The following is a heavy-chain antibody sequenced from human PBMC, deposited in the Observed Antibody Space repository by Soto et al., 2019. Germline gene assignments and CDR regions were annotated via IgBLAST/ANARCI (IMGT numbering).Heavy chain of an antibody. V-gene: IGHV1-46*01. CDR1: GYIFTNYY. CDR2: IVPASGGA. CDR3: VREFSPGLFEY. J-gene: IGHJ4*02. Sequence: ASVKVSCKASGYIFTNYYMHWVRQAPGQGLEWMGFIVPASGGAGYTEKFLGRMTISRDTSTTTVYMELSSLRFEDTAVYYCVREFSPGLFEYWGQGTLVTVSS.